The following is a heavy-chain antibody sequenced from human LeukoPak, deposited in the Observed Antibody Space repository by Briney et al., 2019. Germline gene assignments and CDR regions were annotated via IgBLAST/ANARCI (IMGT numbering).Heavy chain of an antibody. J-gene: IGHJ3*02. Sequence: SETLSLTCTVSGGSISSYYLSWIRQPPGKGLEWIGYIYYSGSTNYNPSLKSRVTISVGTSKNQFSLKLSSVTAADTAVYYCARDPYSYGSFRTDDAFDIWGQGTMVTVSS. V-gene: IGHV4-59*01. CDR3: ARDPYSYGSFRTDDAFDI. D-gene: IGHD5-18*01. CDR1: GGSISSYY. CDR2: IYYSGST.